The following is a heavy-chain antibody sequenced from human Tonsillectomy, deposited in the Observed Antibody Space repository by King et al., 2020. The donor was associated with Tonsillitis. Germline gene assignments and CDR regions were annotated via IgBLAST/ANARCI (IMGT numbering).Heavy chain of an antibody. D-gene: IGHD6-19*01. J-gene: IGHJ4*02. CDR3: ARGGQQWANEGPFDY. CDR2: IYPGDSDT. CDR1: GYSFTTYW. V-gene: IGHV5-51*01. Sequence: QLVQSGAEVKKPGESLKISCKGSGYSFTTYWIVWVRQMPGKGLEWMGIIYPGDSDTKYSPSFQGQVTISAEKSISTAYLQWSSLKASDTAIYYCARGGQQWANEGPFDYWGQGTLVTVSS.